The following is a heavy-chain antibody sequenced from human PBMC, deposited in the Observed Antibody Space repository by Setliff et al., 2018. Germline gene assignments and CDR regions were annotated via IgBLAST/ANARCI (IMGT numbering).Heavy chain of an antibody. CDR2: IYYSGST. Sequence: SETLSLTCTVSGGSISSSSYYWGWIRQPPGKGLEWIGSIYYSGSTYYNPSLKSRVTISIDKSRNQFSLNLNSVTAADTAVYYCAREAGYYDSSGPVGVPYYYYMDVWGKGTTVTVSS. CDR1: GGSISSSSYY. CDR3: AREAGYYDSSGPVGVPYYYYMDV. V-gene: IGHV4-39*07. D-gene: IGHD3-22*01. J-gene: IGHJ6*03.